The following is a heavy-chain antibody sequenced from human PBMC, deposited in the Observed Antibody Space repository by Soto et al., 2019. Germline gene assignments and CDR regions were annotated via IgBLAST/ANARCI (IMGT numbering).Heavy chain of an antibody. CDR1: DSVSSNSAA. CDR2: TYYRSKWYN. Sequence: DSVSSNSAAWNWIRQSPSRGLEWLGRTYYRSKWYNDYAVSVKSRITINPDTSKNQFSLQLNSVTPEDTAVYYCARSDIVATTYYFDYWGQGTLVTVSS. CDR3: ARSDIVATTYYFDY. J-gene: IGHJ4*02. D-gene: IGHD5-12*01. V-gene: IGHV6-1*01.